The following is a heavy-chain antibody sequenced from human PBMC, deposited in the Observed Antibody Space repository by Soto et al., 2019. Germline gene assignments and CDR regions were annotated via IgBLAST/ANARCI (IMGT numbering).Heavy chain of an antibody. J-gene: IGHJ4*02. CDR2: IYTSGST. CDR3: ARAGYYYDSSGYYYFDY. V-gene: IGHV4-4*07. CDR1: GGSISSYY. Sequence: SETLSLTCTVSGGSISSYYWSWIRQPAGKGLEWIGRIYTSGSTNYNPSLKSRVTMSVDTSKNQFSLKLSSVTAADTAVYYCARAGYYYDSSGYYYFDYWGQETLVTVSS. D-gene: IGHD3-22*01.